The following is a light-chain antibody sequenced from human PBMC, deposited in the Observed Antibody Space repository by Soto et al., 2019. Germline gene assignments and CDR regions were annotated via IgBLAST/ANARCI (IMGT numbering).Light chain of an antibody. V-gene: IGKV3D-20*02. J-gene: IGKJ3*01. CDR3: QQRSNWPT. CDR2: RAS. Sequence: EIVLTQSPGTLSLSPGERATLSCRASQSVSSDYLAWYQQKPGQTPKVLIYRASSRATGIPARFSGSGSGTDFTLTISSLEPEDFAVYYCQQRSNWPTFGPGTKVDIK. CDR1: QSVSSDY.